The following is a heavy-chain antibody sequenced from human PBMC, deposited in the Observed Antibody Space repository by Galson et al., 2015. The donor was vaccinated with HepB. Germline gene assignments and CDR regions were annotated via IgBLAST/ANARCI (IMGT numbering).Heavy chain of an antibody. Sequence: SLRLSCAASGFTFSSYVMTWVRQAPGKGLGWVSGITAGGGSTYYADSVKGRFTISRDNSKNTLYLQMNSLRAEDTAVYYCAKAHTTYGDAGLGFWGQGTLVTVSS. CDR1: GFTFSSYV. CDR3: AKAHTTYGDAGLGF. CDR2: ITAGGGST. V-gene: IGHV3-23*01. J-gene: IGHJ4*02. D-gene: IGHD4-17*01.